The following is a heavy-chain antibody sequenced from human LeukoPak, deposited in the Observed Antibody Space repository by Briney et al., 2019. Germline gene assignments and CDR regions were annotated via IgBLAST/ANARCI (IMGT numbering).Heavy chain of an antibody. CDR2: MSYDGSSK. CDR3: ARSILTGTAYRYYGMDV. V-gene: IGHV3-30-3*01. D-gene: IGHD1-7*01. J-gene: IGHJ6*02. Sequence: GGSLTLSCAASGFTFDNYAMLWVRKAPGKGLECVAVMSYDGSSKYYAHSVKRRFTFSRDNSKNTLYLQINSLRADDTAVYFCARSILTGTAYRYYGMDVWGQGTTVTVSS. CDR1: GFTFDNYA.